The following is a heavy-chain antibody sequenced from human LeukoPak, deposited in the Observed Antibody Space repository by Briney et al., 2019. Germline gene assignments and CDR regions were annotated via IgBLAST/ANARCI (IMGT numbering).Heavy chain of an antibody. V-gene: IGHV1-2*02. Sequence: ASVKVSCKASGYTFTGQYMHWVRQAPGQGLEWMGWINPNSGGTNYAQKFQGRVTMTRDTSISTAYMELSSLRSDDTAVYYCARVDWSSGSFDYWGQGTLVTVSS. CDR3: ARVDWSSGSFDY. J-gene: IGHJ4*02. CDR2: INPNSGGT. CDR1: GYTFTGQY. D-gene: IGHD3-10*01.